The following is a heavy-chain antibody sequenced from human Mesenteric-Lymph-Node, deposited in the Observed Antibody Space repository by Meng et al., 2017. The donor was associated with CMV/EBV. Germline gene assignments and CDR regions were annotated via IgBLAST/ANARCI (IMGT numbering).Heavy chain of an antibody. D-gene: IGHD6-13*01. V-gene: IGHV7-4-1*02. J-gene: IGHJ4*02. CDR1: GYIFTDFA. CDR3: ATKGTDYSSSLGY. Sequence: CKDSGYIFTDFAMNWVRQAPGQGPEWMGWINTDTGDPTYVQDFTGRFVFSLDTSASTAFLEISSLKAEDTAVYYCATKGTDYSSSLGYWGQGTLVTVSS. CDR2: INTDTGDP.